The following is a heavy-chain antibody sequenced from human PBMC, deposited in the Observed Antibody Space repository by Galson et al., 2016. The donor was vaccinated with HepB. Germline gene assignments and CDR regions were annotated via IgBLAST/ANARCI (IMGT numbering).Heavy chain of an antibody. D-gene: IGHD3-22*01. CDR1: GFTFRSHA. Sequence: SLRLSCVASGFTFRSHAMSWVRQAPGRGLEWVSSITAGSTSTFYADSVKGRFTMSRDNSKNTLYLQMNSLRAEDTAIYYCARDPASFYYDSRFHPHDYWGRGTLATVSS. CDR2: ITAGSTST. J-gene: IGHJ4*02. V-gene: IGHV3-23*01. CDR3: ARDPASFYYDSRFHPHDY.